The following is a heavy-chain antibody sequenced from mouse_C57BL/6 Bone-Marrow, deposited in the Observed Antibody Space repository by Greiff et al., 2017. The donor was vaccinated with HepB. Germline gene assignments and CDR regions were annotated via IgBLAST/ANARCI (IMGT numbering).Heavy chain of an antibody. CDR2: IDPSDSYT. CDR1: GYTFTSYW. V-gene: IGHV1-69*01. D-gene: IGHD1-1*01. Sequence: QVQLKQPGAELVMPGASVKLSCKASGYTFTSYWMHWVKQRPGQGLEWIGEIDPSDSYTNYNQKFKGKSTLTVDKSSSTAYMQLSSLTSEDSAVYYCARGTSTTVVARSYFDYWGQGTTLTVSS. CDR3: ARGTSTTVVARSYFDY. J-gene: IGHJ2*01.